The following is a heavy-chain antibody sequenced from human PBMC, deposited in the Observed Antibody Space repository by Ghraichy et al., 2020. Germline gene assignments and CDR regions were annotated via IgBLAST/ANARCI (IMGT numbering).Heavy chain of an antibody. CDR2: IYYSGST. Sequence: SETLSLTCTVSGGSISSYYWSWIRQPPGKGLEWIGYIYYSGSTNYNPSLKSRVTISVDTSKNQFSLKLSSVTAADTAVYYCARESGAAADHQYYYYGMDVWGQGTTVTVSS. J-gene: IGHJ6*02. CDR3: ARESGAAADHQYYYYGMDV. V-gene: IGHV4-59*01. D-gene: IGHD6-13*01. CDR1: GGSISSYY.